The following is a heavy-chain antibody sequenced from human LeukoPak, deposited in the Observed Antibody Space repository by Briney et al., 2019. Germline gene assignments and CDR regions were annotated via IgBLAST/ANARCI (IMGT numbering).Heavy chain of an antibody. CDR2: INTSGST. J-gene: IGHJ4*02. V-gene: IGHV4-61*02. CDR3: ARGGGYYEPHFDY. CDR1: GGSISSGSYY. Sequence: SETLSLTCTVSGGSISSGSYYWSWIRQPAGKGLEWIGRINTSGSTNYNPSLKSRVTISVDTSKNQFSLKLSSVTAADTAVYYCARGGGYYEPHFDYWGQGTLVTVSS. D-gene: IGHD1-26*01.